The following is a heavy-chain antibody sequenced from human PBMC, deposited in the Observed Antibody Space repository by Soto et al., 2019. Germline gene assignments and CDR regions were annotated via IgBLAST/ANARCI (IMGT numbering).Heavy chain of an antibody. CDR3: TNLYHGQGPADF. CDR1: GFTFSSFA. D-gene: IGHD2-2*02. J-gene: IGHJ4*02. CDR2: IRRTGETT. Sequence: GGSLRLSCAASGFTFSSFAMSWVRQAPGKGLEWVSGIRRTGETTYYADSVKGRFTISRDNSKSTVSLQMNSLRSEDTAIYYCTNLYHGQGPADFWGQGTLVTVSS. V-gene: IGHV3-23*01.